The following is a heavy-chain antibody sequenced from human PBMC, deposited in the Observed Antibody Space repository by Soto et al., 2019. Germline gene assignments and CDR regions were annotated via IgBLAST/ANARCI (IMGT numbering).Heavy chain of an antibody. Sequence: QVQLVESGGGVVQPGRSLRLSCAASGFTFSSYGMHWVRQAPGKGLEWVAGISYDGSNKYYADSVKGRFTISRDNSKNTLYLQMNSLRAEDTAVYYCARGVAVAGTPSYYGMDVWGQGTTVTVSS. J-gene: IGHJ6*02. V-gene: IGHV3-30*03. D-gene: IGHD6-19*01. CDR3: ARGVAVAGTPSYYGMDV. CDR2: ISYDGSNK. CDR1: GFTFSSYG.